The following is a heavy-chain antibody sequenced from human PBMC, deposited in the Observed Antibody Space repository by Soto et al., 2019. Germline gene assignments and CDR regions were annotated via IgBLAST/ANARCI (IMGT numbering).Heavy chain of an antibody. CDR2: IKDDGSQT. J-gene: IGHJ4*02. CDR3: ATAVRGSAWSY. D-gene: IGHD6-19*01. V-gene: IGHV3-7*01. CDR1: GFTFSAYW. Sequence: EVKLEESGGGLVQTGGSLRLSCAVSGFTFSAYWMRWVRQSPGRGLEGVANIKDDGSQTYYVDSVRVRFTISRDNGQNSLYLHMNSLRAEDTAVYYGATAVRGSAWSYWGQGTLVTVSS.